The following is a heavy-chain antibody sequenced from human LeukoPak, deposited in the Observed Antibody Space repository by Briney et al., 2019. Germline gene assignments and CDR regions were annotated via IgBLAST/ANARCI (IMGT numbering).Heavy chain of an antibody. CDR2: IYYSGST. Sequence: ASETLSLICTVSGGSISSSSYYWGWIRQPPGKGLEWIGSIYYSGSTYYNPSLKSRVTISVDTSKNQFSLKLSSVTAADTAVYYCASLAYCGGDCYDNWFDPWGQGTLVTVSS. V-gene: IGHV4-39*01. D-gene: IGHD2-21*02. CDR3: ASLAYCGGDCYDNWFDP. CDR1: GGSISSSSYY. J-gene: IGHJ5*02.